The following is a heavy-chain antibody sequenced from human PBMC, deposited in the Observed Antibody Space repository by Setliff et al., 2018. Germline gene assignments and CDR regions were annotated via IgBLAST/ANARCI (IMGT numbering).Heavy chain of an antibody. D-gene: IGHD7-27*01. CDR3: ARAPNWGIPYDY. CDR2: IFSNDEK. V-gene: IGHV2-26*01. Sequence: ETLSLTCAVYGGSFSTYYWIWIRQPPGKGLEWLAHIFSNDEKSYSTSLKSRLTISKDTSKSQVVLTMTNMDPVDTATYYCARAPNWGIPYDYWGQGTLVTVSS. CDR1: GGSFSTYYW. J-gene: IGHJ4*02.